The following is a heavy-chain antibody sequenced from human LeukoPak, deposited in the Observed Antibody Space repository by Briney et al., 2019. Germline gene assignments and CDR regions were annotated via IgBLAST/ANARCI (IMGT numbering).Heavy chain of an antibody. J-gene: IGHJ4*02. CDR2: ISTIGST. V-gene: IGHV4-61*02. Sequence: SETLSLTCTVSSGSISSSNYYWSWIRQPAGKGLEWIGRISTIGSTNYNPSLNSRVTISIDTSKNQFSLKLSSVTAADTAVYYCARARRSSSSEPGYFDYWGQGTLVTVSS. CDR3: ARARRSSSSEPGYFDY. D-gene: IGHD6-13*01. CDR1: SGSISSSNYY.